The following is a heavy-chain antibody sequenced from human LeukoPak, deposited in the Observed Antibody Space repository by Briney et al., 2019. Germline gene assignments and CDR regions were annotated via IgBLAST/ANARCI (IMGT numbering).Heavy chain of an antibody. D-gene: IGHD3-22*01. V-gene: IGHV4-4*07. CDR2: IYTSGST. J-gene: IGHJ3*02. Sequence: SETLSLTCTVSGGSISSYYWSWIRQPAGKGLEWIGRIYTSGSTNYNPSLKSRVTISVDTSKNQFSLKLSSVTAADTAVYYCARRRSNYYDSSGYYSSDAFDIWGQGTMVTVSS. CDR3: ARRRSNYYDSSGYYSSDAFDI. CDR1: GGSISSYY.